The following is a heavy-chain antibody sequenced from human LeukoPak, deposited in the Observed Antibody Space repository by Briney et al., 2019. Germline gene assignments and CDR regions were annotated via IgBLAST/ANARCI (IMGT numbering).Heavy chain of an antibody. J-gene: IGHJ3*02. Sequence: AGSLKLSCAASGFTFDDYAMHWVRQAPGKGLEWVSLISGDGGSTYYADSVKGRFTISRDNSKNSLYLQMNSLRTEDTALYYCAKDNYYDSSGYYESDAFDIWAQGTIATVTS. D-gene: IGHD3-22*01. V-gene: IGHV3-43*02. CDR3: AKDNYYDSSGYYESDAFDI. CDR2: ISGDGGST. CDR1: GFTFDDYA.